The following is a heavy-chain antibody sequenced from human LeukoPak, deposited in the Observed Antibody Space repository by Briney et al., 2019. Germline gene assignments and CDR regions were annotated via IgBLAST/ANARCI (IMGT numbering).Heavy chain of an antibody. CDR2: ISSSSSYI. CDR1: GFTFSSYS. V-gene: IGHV3-21*01. D-gene: IGHD2-15*01. J-gene: IGHJ4*02. CDR3: ARGTLRYCSGGSCYLDY. Sequence: GGSLRLSCAASGFTFSSYSMNWVRQAPGKGLEWVSSISSSSSYIYYADSVKGRFTISRDNARNSLYLQMNSLRAEDTAVYYCARGTLRYCSGGSCYLDYWGQGTLVTVSS.